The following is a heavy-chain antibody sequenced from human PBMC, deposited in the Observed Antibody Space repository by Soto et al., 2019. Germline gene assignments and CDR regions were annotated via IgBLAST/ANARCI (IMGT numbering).Heavy chain of an antibody. CDR2: IYYSGST. D-gene: IGHD6-13*01. Sequence: PSETLSLTCTVSGGSISSSSYYWGWIRQPPGKGLEWIGSIYYSGSTYYNPSLKSRVTISVDTSKNQFSLKLSSVTAADTAVYYCAREGAGYMAIWGQGTMVTVS. J-gene: IGHJ3*02. CDR3: AREGAGYMAI. CDR1: GGSISSSSYY. V-gene: IGHV4-39*02.